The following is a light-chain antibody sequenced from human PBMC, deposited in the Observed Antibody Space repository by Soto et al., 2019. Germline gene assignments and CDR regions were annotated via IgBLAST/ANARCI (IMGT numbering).Light chain of an antibody. J-gene: IGKJ2*01. V-gene: IGKV4-1*01. CDR3: QHFFSRPFP. CDR2: WAS. CDR1: QSLLANCNNKNC. Sequence: DIVMTQSPDSLAVSLGERATINCKSSQSLLANCNNKNCLAWYQHKPGQPPKMLILWASTRESGVPDRFSGSGSGTDFTLTISSLQAEDAAVYYYQHFFSRPFPLGQGTQLEIK.